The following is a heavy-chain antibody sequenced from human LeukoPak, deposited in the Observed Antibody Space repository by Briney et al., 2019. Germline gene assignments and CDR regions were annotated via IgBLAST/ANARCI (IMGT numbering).Heavy chain of an antibody. CDR2: IYHSGNT. CDR3: AKMSSSSNWFDP. D-gene: IGHD6-6*01. V-gene: IGHV4-30-2*01. J-gene: IGHJ5*02. CDR1: GGSMSSGGYS. Sequence: SETLSLTCAVSGGSMSSGGYSWSWIRQPPGKGLEFIGYIYHSGNTYYIPSLKSRVTISVDRSKNQLSLKLTSVTAADTAVYFCAKMSSSSNWFDPWGQGTLVTVS.